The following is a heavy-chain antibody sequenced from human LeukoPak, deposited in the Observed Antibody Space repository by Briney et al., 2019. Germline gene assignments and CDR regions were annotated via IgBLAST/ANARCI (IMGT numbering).Heavy chain of an antibody. CDR3: ARVPFYDYVWGSFIFDY. CDR1: GFTFSDYY. J-gene: IGHJ4*02. D-gene: IGHD3-16*01. Sequence: PGGSLRLSCAASGFTFSDYYMSWIRQAPGEGLEWVSYISSSGSTIYYADSVKGRFTISRDNAKNSLYLQMNSLRAEDTAVYYCARVPFYDYVWGSFIFDYWGQGTLVTVSS. CDR2: ISSSGSTI. V-gene: IGHV3-11*01.